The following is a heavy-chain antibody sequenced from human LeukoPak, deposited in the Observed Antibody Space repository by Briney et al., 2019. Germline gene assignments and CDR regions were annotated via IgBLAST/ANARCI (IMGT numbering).Heavy chain of an antibody. J-gene: IGHJ4*02. CDR1: GYTFTSYA. Sequence: ASVKVSCKASGYTFTSYAMNWVRQAPGQGLGWMGWINTNTGNPTYAQGFTGRFVFSLDTSVSTAYLQISSLKAEDTAVYYCARGRKLRIAAAGPPAIDYWGQGTLVTVSS. V-gene: IGHV7-4-1*02. CDR2: INTNTGNP. CDR3: ARGRKLRIAAAGPPAIDY. D-gene: IGHD6-13*01.